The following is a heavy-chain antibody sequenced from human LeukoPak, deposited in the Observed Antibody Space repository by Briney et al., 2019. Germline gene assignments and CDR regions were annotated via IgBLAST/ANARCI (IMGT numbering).Heavy chain of an antibody. CDR3: ARVYYSSSYDYWYFNL. CDR2: IYYSGNT. D-gene: IGHD6-13*01. CDR1: GYSISSGYY. Sequence: SETLSLTCTVPGYSISSGYYWSWIRQPPGKGLEWIGYIYYSGNTNYNPSLKSRLTISIDTSKNQFSLKLSSVTAADTAVYYCARVYYSSSYDYWYFNLWGRGTLVTVSS. V-gene: IGHV4-61*01. J-gene: IGHJ2*01.